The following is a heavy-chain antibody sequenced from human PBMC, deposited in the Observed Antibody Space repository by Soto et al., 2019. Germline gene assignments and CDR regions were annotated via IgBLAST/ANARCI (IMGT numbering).Heavy chain of an antibody. CDR2: SYYSGTT. CDR3: TRPCPWNDHYFDT. J-gene: IGHJ5*02. CDR1: GASISVHSYY. Sequence: SETLSLTCTVSGASISVHSYYWTWIRQPPGKGLEWIGSSYYSGTTYFNPSLKSRATISVDTSKNQFSLRLTSVTAADPATYSCTRPCPWNDHYFDTWGTGALVTASS. D-gene: IGHD1-1*01. V-gene: IGHV4-39*01.